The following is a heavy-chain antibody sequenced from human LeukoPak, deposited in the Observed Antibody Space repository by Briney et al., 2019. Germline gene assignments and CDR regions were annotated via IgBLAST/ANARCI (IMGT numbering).Heavy chain of an antibody. CDR1: GFSFFNFG. V-gene: IGHV3-33*06. D-gene: IGHD1-7*01. CDR3: AKDRGVTGTTSHI. CDR2: IWNDGSYK. Sequence: PGGSLRLSCAASGFSFFNFGMHWVRQAPGKGLDWVAVIWNDGSYKYYADSVKGRFTVSRDNSKNALYLQMNSLRAEDTAVYYCAKDRGVTGTTSHIWGQGTMVTVSS. J-gene: IGHJ3*02.